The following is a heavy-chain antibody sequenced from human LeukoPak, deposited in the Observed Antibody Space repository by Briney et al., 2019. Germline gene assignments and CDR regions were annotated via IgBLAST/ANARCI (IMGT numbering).Heavy chain of an antibody. CDR1: GESFSGYY. J-gene: IGHJ6*04. CDR3: ALRGRYSGYSYYYYGMDV. V-gene: IGHV4-34*01. Sequence: SETLSLTCAVYGESFSGYYWSWIRQPPGKGLEWIGEINHSGSTNYNPFLKSRVTISVDTSKNQFSLKLSSVTAADTAVYYCALRGRYSGYSYYYYGMDVWGKGTTVTVSS. D-gene: IGHD5-12*01. CDR2: INHSGST.